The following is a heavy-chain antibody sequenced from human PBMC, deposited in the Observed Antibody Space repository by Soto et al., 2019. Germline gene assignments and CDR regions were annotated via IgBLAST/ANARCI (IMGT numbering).Heavy chain of an antibody. CDR2: IYSVGST. J-gene: IGHJ1*01. V-gene: IGHV3-53*01. D-gene: IGHD3-22*01. CDR3: WRDRVESGYPEYFQH. Sequence: EVQLVESGGGLIQPGGSLRLSCAASGFTVSSNYMSWVRQAPGKGLEWVSVIYSVGSTYYADSVKGRFTISRDNSKNTLYLQMKSVSDEDTVVYYCWRDRVESGYPEYFQHWGQGTLVTVSS. CDR1: GFTVSSNY.